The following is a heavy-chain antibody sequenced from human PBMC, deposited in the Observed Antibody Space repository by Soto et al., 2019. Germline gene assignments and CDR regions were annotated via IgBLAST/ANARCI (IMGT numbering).Heavy chain of an antibody. D-gene: IGHD3-10*01. Sequence: SETLSLTCTVSGGSISSSSYYWGWIRQPPGKGLEWIGSIYYSGSTYYNPSLKSRVTISVDTSKNQFSLKLSSVTAADTAVYFCSCHPNYYYCSGSSYYYYYYGMDVWGQGTTVTVSS. V-gene: IGHV4-39*01. CDR1: GGSISSSSYY. J-gene: IGHJ6*02. CDR2: IYYSGST. CDR3: SCHPNYYYCSGSSYYYYYYGMDV.